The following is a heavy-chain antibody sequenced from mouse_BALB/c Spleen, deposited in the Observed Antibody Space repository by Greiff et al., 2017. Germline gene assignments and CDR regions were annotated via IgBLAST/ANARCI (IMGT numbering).Heavy chain of an antibody. CDR1: GFTFSDYG. CDR3: AWDRGVTKGYAMDY. CDR2: ISNLAYSI. D-gene: IGHD2-3*01. V-gene: IGHV5-15*02. J-gene: IGHJ4*01. Sequence: EVKLVESGGGLVQPGGSRKLSCAASGFTFSDYGIAWVRQAPGQGPEWVAFISNLAYSIYYADTVTGRFTLSRENAKNTLYLEMSSLRSEDTAMYYCAWDRGVTKGYAMDYWGQGTSVTVSS.